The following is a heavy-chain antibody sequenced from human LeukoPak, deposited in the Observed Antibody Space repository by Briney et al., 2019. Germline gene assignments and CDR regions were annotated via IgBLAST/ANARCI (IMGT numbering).Heavy chain of an antibody. Sequence: SETLSLTCTVSGGSISSYYWSWIRQPPGKGLEWIGYISYSGSTNYNPSLRSRVTISVETSRNQFFMKLSSVTAADTAVYYGARGGRWLQFNYWGQGTLVTVSS. V-gene: IGHV4-59*01. CDR1: GGSISSYY. J-gene: IGHJ4*02. CDR3: ARGGRWLQFNY. CDR2: ISYSGST. D-gene: IGHD5-24*01.